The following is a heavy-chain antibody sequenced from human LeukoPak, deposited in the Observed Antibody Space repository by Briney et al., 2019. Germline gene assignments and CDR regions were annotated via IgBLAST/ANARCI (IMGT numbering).Heavy chain of an antibody. J-gene: IGHJ6*02. V-gene: IGHV4-34*01. CDR3: ARGVAGTYYYYGMDV. CDR1: GGSFSGYY. CDR2: INHSGST. D-gene: IGHD2-15*01. Sequence: SETLSLTCAVYGGSFSGYYWSWIRQPPGKGLEWIGEINHSGSTNYNPSLKSRVTISVDTSENQFSLKLSSVTAADTAVYYCARGVAGTYYYYGMDVWGQGTTVTVSS.